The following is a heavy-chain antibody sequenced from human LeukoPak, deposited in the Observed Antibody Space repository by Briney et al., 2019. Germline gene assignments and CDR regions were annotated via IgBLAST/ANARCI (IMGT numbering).Heavy chain of an antibody. CDR3: ARDYCNGGNCYPDY. CDR2: ISYDGSDK. D-gene: IGHD2-15*01. CDR1: GFTFSTHA. V-gene: IGHV3-30-3*01. Sequence: GGSLRLSCAVSGFTFSTHAMHWVRQAPGEGLEWVAVISYDGSDKYYGDSVKGRFIISRDKSKNTLYLQMHSLRAEDTALYYCARDYCNGGNCYPDYWGQGTLVTVSS. J-gene: IGHJ4*02.